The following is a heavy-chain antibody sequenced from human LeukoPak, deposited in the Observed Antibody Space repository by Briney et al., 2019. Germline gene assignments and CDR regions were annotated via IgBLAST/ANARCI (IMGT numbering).Heavy chain of an antibody. Sequence: GGSLRLSSAASGFTFSSFWMTWVRQAPGKGLEWVANIEQDGSEKYYVDSVKGRFTISRDNAKNSLYLQMNSLRAEDTAVYYCARVYDTSGYYGGDFDYWGQGTLVTVSS. CDR1: GFTFSSFW. CDR3: ARVYDTSGYYGGDFDY. J-gene: IGHJ4*02. CDR2: IEQDGSEK. D-gene: IGHD3-22*01. V-gene: IGHV3-7*04.